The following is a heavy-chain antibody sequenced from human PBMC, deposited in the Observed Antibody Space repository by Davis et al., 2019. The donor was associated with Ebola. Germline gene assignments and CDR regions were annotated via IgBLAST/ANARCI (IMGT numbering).Heavy chain of an antibody. CDR2: IYYSGIT. D-gene: IGHD3-3*01. J-gene: IGHJ5*02. CDR1: GGSIISSSSY. CDR3: ARQGWSGYSLRHWLDP. Sequence: GSLRLSCTVSGGSIISSSSYWGWIRQPPRKGLEWIGSIYYSGITYYNPSLMSRVTISVDTSKNQFSLKLRSVTAADTAVYYCARQGWSGYSLRHWLDPWGRGTLVTVSS. V-gene: IGHV4-39*01.